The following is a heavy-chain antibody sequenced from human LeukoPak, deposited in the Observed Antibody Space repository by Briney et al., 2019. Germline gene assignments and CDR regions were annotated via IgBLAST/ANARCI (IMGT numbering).Heavy chain of an antibody. Sequence: GGSLRLSCAASGFTLDDYAMHWVRQAPGKGLEWVSGISWNSGSIGYADSVKGRFTISRDNAKNSLYLQMNSLRAEDTALYYCAKDTDYYDSSGSDYWGQGTLVTVSS. J-gene: IGHJ4*02. CDR3: AKDTDYYDSSGSDY. CDR1: GFTLDDYA. V-gene: IGHV3-9*01. D-gene: IGHD3-22*01. CDR2: ISWNSGSI.